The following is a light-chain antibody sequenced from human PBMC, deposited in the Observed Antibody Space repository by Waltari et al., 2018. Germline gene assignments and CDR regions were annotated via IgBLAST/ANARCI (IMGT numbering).Light chain of an antibody. CDR1: QSVLFDSNNKNY. V-gene: IGKV4-1*01. Sequence: DFVMTQSPDSLAVSLGERATINCKSSQSVLFDSNNKNYLAWYQQKPGQPPKALIYWASTRESGVPDRGSGSGSGTEFTLTISSLQAEDVAIYYCQQYYNLPLTFGGGTKVEIK. CDR2: WAS. J-gene: IGKJ4*01. CDR3: QQYYNLPLT.